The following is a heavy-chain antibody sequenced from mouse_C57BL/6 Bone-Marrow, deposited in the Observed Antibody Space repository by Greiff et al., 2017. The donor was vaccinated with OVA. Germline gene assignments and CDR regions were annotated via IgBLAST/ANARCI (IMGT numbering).Heavy chain of an antibody. Sequence: VQLQQSGAELVRPGASVKLSCTASGFNIKDDYMHWVKQRPEQGLEWIGWIDPENGDTEYASKFQGKATITADTSSNTAYLQLSSLTSEDTAVYYCTPVMVRDYWGQGTTLTVSS. V-gene: IGHV14-4*01. D-gene: IGHD2-2*01. CDR3: TPVMVRDY. CDR2: IDPENGDT. J-gene: IGHJ2*01. CDR1: GFNIKDDY.